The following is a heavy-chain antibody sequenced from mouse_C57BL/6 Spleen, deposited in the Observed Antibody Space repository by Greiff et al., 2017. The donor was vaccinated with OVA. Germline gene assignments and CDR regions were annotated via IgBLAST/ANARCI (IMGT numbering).Heavy chain of an antibody. D-gene: IGHD2-4*01. CDR1: GYTFTSYW. CDR2: IDPSDSDT. J-gene: IGHJ1*03. CDR3: AKYDYHWYFDV. Sequence: QVQLQQPGAELVRPGSSVKLSCKASGYTFTSYWMHWVKQRPIQGLEWIGNIDPSDSDTHYNQKFKDKATLTVDKSSSTAYMQLSSLASEDSAVYYCAKYDYHWYFDVWGTGTTVTVSS. V-gene: IGHV1-52*01.